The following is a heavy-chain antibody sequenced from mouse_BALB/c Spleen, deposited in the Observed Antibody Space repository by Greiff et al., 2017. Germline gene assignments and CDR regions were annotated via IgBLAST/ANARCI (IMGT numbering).Heavy chain of an antibody. CDR2: IWSGGST. J-gene: IGHJ2*01. CDR3: ARMGYYGSSPHFDY. Sequence: QVQLQQSGPGLVQPSQSLSITCTVSGFSLTSYGVHWVRQSPGKGLEWLGVIWSGGSTDYNAAFISRLSISKDNSKSQVFFKMNSLQADDTAIYYCARMGYYGSSPHFDYWGQGTTLTVSS. D-gene: IGHD1-1*01. V-gene: IGHV2-4-1*01. CDR1: GFSLTSYG.